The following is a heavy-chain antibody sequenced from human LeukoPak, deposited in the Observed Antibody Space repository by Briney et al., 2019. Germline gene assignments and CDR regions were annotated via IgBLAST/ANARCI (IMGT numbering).Heavy chain of an antibody. CDR2: IIPVLDKT. CDR3: ARAGQISTGAYFGY. D-gene: IGHD3-10*01. J-gene: IGHJ4*02. Sequence: SVKVSCKASGGTFATYSYSWVRQAPGQGLEWMGRIIPVLDKTNYAQRFQGRVTITADKTTNTAYMDLSSLRSEDTAVYYCARAGQISTGAYFGYWGQGTLVTVSS. V-gene: IGHV1-69*08. CDR1: GGTFATYS.